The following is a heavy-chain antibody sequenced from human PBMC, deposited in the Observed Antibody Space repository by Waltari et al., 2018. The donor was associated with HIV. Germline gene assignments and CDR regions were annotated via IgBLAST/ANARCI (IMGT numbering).Heavy chain of an antibody. D-gene: IGHD6-19*01. CDR2: IYSNGVI. Sequence: QLQLQESGPALVKPSETLSLTCTVSTGYIPQSYYWGWVRQFPGTGLDWIGSIYSNGVIHYAPSLKSRVALSVDMSKNQFSLTLTAVTAADTSRYFCVALRTVTGTIDKWGQGTLVTVS. V-gene: IGHV4-39*01. CDR3: VALRTVTGTIDK. J-gene: IGHJ4*02. CDR1: TGYIPQSYY.